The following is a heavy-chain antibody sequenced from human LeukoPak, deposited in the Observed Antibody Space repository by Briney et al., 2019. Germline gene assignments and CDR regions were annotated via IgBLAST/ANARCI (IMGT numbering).Heavy chain of an antibody. V-gene: IGHV4-39*07. D-gene: IGHD6-13*01. CDR2: IYYSGST. J-gene: IGHJ4*02. CDR1: GGSISSSSYY. Sequence: SETLSLTCTVSGGSISSSSYYWGWIRQPPGKGLEWIGSIYYSGSTYYNPSLKSRVTISVDKSKNQFSLKLSSVTAADTAVYYCARGYSSSWYPVDYWGQGTLVTVSS. CDR3: ARGYSSSWYPVDY.